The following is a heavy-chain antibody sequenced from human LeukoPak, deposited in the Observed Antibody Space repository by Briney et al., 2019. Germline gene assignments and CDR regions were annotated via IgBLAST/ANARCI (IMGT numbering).Heavy chain of an antibody. CDR3: AGGGIVGAAGAYYYYYMDV. CDR1: GYTFTSYD. D-gene: IGHD1-26*01. J-gene: IGHJ6*03. V-gene: IGHV1-8*03. Sequence: GASVKVSCKASGYTFTSYDINWVRQATGQGLEWMGWMNLNSGNTGYAQKFQGRVTITRNTSISTAYMELSSLRSEDTAVYYCAGGGIVGAAGAYYYYYMDVWGKGTTVTVSS. CDR2: MNLNSGNT.